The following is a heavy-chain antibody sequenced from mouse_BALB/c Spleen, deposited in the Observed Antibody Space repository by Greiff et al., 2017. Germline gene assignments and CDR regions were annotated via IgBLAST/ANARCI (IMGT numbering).Heavy chain of an antibody. V-gene: IGHV1S34*01. D-gene: IGHD3-2*01. Sequence: LVKTGASVKISCKASGYSFTGYYMYWVKQSHGKSLEWIGYISCYNGATSYNQKFKGKATFTVDTSSSTAYMQFNSLTSEDSAVYYCASETARATWFAYWGQGTLVTVSA. CDR1: GYSFTGYY. CDR2: ISCYNGAT. J-gene: IGHJ3*01. CDR3: ASETARATWFAY.